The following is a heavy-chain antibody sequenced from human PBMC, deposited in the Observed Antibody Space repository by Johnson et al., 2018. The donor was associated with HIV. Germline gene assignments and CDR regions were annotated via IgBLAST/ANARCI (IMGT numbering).Heavy chain of an antibody. CDR1: GFTFNIYG. J-gene: IGHJ3*02. CDR3: ARGGGRWGIDAFDI. D-gene: IGHD1-26*01. CDR2: ISYDGSNK. V-gene: IGHV3-30*03. Sequence: QVQLVESAGGVVQPGRSLRLSCAASGFTFNIYGMHWVRQAPGKGLEWVAVISYDGSNKYYADSVKGRFTISRDNSKNTLYLQMNSLRAEDTAVYYCARGGGRWGIDAFDIWGQGTMVTVSS.